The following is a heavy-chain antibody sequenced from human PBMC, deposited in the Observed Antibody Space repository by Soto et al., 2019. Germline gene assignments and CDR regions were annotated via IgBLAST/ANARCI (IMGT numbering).Heavy chain of an antibody. CDR3: AKSSSGWYGEGYMDV. J-gene: IGHJ6*03. CDR1: GFTFSSYG. CDR2: ISYDGSNK. Sequence: PGGSLRLSCAASGFTFSSYGMHWVRQAPGKGLEWVAVISYDGSNKYYADSVKGRFTISRDNSKNTLYLQMNSLRAEDTAVSYCAKSSSGWYGEGYMDVWGKGTTVTVSS. V-gene: IGHV3-30*18. D-gene: IGHD6-19*01.